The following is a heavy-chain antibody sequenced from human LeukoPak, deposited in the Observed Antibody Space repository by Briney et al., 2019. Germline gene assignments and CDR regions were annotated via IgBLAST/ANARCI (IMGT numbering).Heavy chain of an antibody. Sequence: PGGSLRLSCAASGFTFSSYGMHWVRQAPGKGLEWVAVISYDGSNKYYADSVKGRFTISRDNSKNTLYLQMNSLRAEDTAVYYCAKSFDLRSGPFDYWGQGTLVTVSS. D-gene: IGHD3-3*01. CDR2: ISYDGSNK. J-gene: IGHJ4*02. CDR3: AKSFDLRSGPFDY. V-gene: IGHV3-30*18. CDR1: GFTFSSYG.